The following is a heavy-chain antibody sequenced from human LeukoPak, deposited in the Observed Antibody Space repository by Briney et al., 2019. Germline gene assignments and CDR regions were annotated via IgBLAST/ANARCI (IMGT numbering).Heavy chain of an antibody. D-gene: IGHD3-22*01. Sequence: KPSETLSLTCTVSGGSISSYYWSWIRQPAGKGLEWIGRIYTSGSTNYNPSLKSRVTISVDTSKNQFSLKLSSVTAADTAVYYCARGARYYYDSSGYDYWGQGTLVTVSS. J-gene: IGHJ4*02. CDR1: GGSISSYY. CDR2: IYTSGST. CDR3: ARGARYYYDSSGYDY. V-gene: IGHV4-4*07.